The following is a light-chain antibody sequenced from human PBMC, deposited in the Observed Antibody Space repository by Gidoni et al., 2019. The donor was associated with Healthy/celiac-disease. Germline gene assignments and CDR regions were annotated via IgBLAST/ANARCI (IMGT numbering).Light chain of an antibody. CDR2: GAA. CDR3: QQYDSSKGYT. CDR1: QSVSSPY. Sequence: VLTQSPGTLSLSPGERATLSCRASQSVSSPYLAWYQQKPGQAPRLLIYGAASRASGIPDRFSGSGSGTDVTLTISRLEPEDFAVYYCQQYDSSKGYTFGQGTKLEIK. J-gene: IGKJ2*01. V-gene: IGKV3-20*01.